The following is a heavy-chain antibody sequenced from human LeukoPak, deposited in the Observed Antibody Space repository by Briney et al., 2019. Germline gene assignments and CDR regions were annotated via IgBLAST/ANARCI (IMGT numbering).Heavy chain of an antibody. D-gene: IGHD6-19*01. Sequence: PSETLSLTCTVSGGSISSYYWSWIRQPPGKGLEWIGYIYYSGSTNYNPSLKSRVTISVDTSKNQFSLELSSVTAADTAVYYCAGTTSGWYGGGDYWGQGTLVTVSS. CDR2: IYYSGST. CDR3: AGTTSGWYGGGDY. CDR1: GGSISSYY. V-gene: IGHV4-59*08. J-gene: IGHJ4*02.